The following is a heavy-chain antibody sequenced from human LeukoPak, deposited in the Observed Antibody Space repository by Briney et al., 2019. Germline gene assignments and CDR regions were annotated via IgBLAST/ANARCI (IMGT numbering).Heavy chain of an antibody. CDR2: ISGSTTDI. J-gene: IGHJ4*02. CDR3: ARDYQYYGSGSYTL. Sequence: PGGSLRLSCAASGFTFTAYTINWVRQAPGKGLEWVSYISGSTTDIYYADSVKGRFTISRDNAKRSVYLQMNSLRAEDTAVYYCARDYQYYGSGSYTLWGQGTLVTVSS. D-gene: IGHD3-10*01. V-gene: IGHV3-21*01. CDR1: GFTFTAYT.